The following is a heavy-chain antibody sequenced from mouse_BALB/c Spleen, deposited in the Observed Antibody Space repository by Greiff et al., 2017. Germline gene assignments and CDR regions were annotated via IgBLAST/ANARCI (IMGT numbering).Heavy chain of an antibody. J-gene: IGHJ3*01. Sequence: DVQLVESGGGLVKPGGSLKLSCAASGFTFSDYYMYWVRQTPEKRLEWVATISDGGSYTYYPDSVKGRFTISRDNAKNNLYLQMSSLKSEDTAMYYCARDYYRSAWFAYWGQGTLVTVSA. CDR2: ISDGGSYT. D-gene: IGHD2-14*01. V-gene: IGHV5-4*02. CDR3: ARDYYRSAWFAY. CDR1: GFTFSDYY.